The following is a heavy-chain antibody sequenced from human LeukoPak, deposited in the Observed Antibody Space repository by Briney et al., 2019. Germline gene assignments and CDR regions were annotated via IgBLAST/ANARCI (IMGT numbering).Heavy chain of an antibody. D-gene: IGHD3-3*01. J-gene: IGHJ5*02. V-gene: IGHV4-34*01. CDR3: ARGRNYDFWSGYYRRPHWFDP. Sequence: PSETLSLTCAVYGGSFSGYYWSWIRQPPGKGLEWIGEINHSGSTNYNPSLKSRVTISVDTSKNQFSLKLSSVTAANTAVYYCARGRNYDFWSGYYRRPHWFDPWGQGTLVTVSS. CDR2: INHSGST. CDR1: GGSFSGYY.